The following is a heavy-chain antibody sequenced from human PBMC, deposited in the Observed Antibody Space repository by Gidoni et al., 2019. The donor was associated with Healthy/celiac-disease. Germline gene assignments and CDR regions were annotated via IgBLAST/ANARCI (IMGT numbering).Heavy chain of an antibody. CDR3: ARDQGATVTAGAFDI. CDR2: IFYSGNT. V-gene: IGHV4-31*02. D-gene: IGHD4-17*01. J-gene: IGHJ3*02. Sequence: LEWIGYIFYSGNTYYNPSLKSRVTISVDTSKNQFSLKLSSVTAADTAVYYCARDQGATVTAGAFDIWGQGSMVTVSA.